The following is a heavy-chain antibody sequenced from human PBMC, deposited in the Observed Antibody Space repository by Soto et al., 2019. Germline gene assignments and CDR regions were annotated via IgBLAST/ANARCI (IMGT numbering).Heavy chain of an antibody. CDR3: ARIVAIRNSIGQRYYFDY. D-gene: IGHD6-19*01. V-gene: IGHV4-39*01. CDR1: GGSVSSTSYY. J-gene: IGHJ4*02. Sequence: QLQLQESGPGLVKPSETLSLTCTVSGGSVSSTSYYWGWIRQPPGKGLEWIGSIYYSGSTYYNPSLKSRVTISVDTSKNQFSLKLSSVTAADTAVYYCARIVAIRNSIGQRYYFDYWGQGTLVTVSS. CDR2: IYYSGST.